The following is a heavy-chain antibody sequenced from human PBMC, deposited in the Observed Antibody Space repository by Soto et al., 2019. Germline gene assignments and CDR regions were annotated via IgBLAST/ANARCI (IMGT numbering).Heavy chain of an antibody. V-gene: IGHV1-18*01. Sequence: VQVVQSGTEVKKPGASVKVSCKTSGYTFISYGISWVRQAPGQGLEWLGWISGYTGNTDYAQKFQDRVTMTTDTSTTTVYMELRSLRSDDTAVYYCTRVSYLVRGFNHIPYGMDVWGQGTTVTVSS. D-gene: IGHD3-10*01. CDR2: ISGYTGNT. J-gene: IGHJ6*02. CDR3: TRVSYLVRGFNHIPYGMDV. CDR1: GYTFISYG.